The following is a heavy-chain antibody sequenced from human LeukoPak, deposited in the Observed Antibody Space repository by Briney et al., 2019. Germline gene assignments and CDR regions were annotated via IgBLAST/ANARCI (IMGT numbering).Heavy chain of an antibody. CDR3: ARARYYFDY. CDR2: IYYSGST. V-gene: IGHV4-39*01. Sequence: SETLSLTCTVSGGSISSSSYYWGWIRQPPGKGLEWIGSIYYSGSTYYNPSLKSRVTISVDTSKNQFSLKLSSVTAADTAVYYCARARYYFDYWGQGTLVTVSS. J-gene: IGHJ4*02. CDR1: GGSISSSSYY.